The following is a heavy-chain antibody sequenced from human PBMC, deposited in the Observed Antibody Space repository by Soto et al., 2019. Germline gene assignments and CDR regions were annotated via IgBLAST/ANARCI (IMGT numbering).Heavy chain of an antibody. CDR1: GFTFTSYA. CDR2: ISGTGGST. CDR3: AKEMTSGYYLFDY. J-gene: IGHJ4*02. V-gene: IGHV3-23*01. D-gene: IGHD3-22*01. Sequence: GGSLRLSCAASGFTFTSYAMSWVRQAPGKGLEWVSTISGTGGSTYYPDSVKGRFTISRDNSKNTVYLQMNILRVVYAAVYYCAKEMTSGYYLFDYWGQGTLVTVSS.